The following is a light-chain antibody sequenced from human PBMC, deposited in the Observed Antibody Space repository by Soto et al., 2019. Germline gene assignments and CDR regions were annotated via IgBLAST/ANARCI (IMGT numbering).Light chain of an antibody. J-gene: IGLJ2*01. CDR1: RSDVGSYNL. V-gene: IGLV2-23*01. Sequence: QSALTQPASVSGSPGQSITISCTGTRSDVGSYNLVSWYQLHPGKAPKLMIYEGSKRPSGVSNRFSGSKSGNTASLTISGLQAEDEADYYCCSYAGSVVFGGGTKLTVL. CDR2: EGS. CDR3: CSYAGSVV.